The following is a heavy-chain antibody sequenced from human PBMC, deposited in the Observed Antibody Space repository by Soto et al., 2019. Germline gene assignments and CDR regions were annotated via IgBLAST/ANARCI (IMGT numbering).Heavy chain of an antibody. J-gene: IGHJ4*02. CDR1: GFTFRTYG. V-gene: IGHV3-30*18. CDR2: ISYDGSYK. Sequence: GGSLRLSCAASGFTFRTYGKHWVRQAPGKGLEWAAVISYDGSYKHYADSVKGRFTISRDNSKNTLYLQMNSLRAEDTAVYYCAKGDSSGYFDHWGQGTLVTVSS. CDR3: AKGDSSGYFDH. D-gene: IGHD3-22*01.